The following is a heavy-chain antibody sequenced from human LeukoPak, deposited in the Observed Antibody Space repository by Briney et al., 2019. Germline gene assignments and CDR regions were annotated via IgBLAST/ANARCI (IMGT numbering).Heavy chain of an antibody. J-gene: IGHJ3*02. CDR1: GFTFDDYA. V-gene: IGHV3-23*01. D-gene: IGHD3-10*01. Sequence: GGSLRLSCAASGFTFDDYAMHWVRQAPGKGLEWVSAISGSGGSTYYADSVKGRFTISRDNSKNTLYLQMNSLRAEDTAVYYCAKSNYYGSGRGAFDIWGQGTMVTVSS. CDR2: ISGSGGST. CDR3: AKSNYYGSGRGAFDI.